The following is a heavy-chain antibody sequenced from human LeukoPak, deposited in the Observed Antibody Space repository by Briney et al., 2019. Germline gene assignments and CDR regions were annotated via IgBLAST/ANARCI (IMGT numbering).Heavy chain of an antibody. J-gene: IGHJ4*02. D-gene: IGHD6-13*01. CDR1: GGTFSSYA. CDR2: IIPILGIA. CDR3: AIGEIAAAGTGY. V-gene: IGHV1-69*04. Sequence: SVKVSCKASGGTFSSYAISWVRQAPGQGLEWMGRIIPILGIANYAQKFQGRVTITADKSTSTAYMELSSLRSEDTAVYYCAIGEIAAAGTGYWGQGTLVTVSS.